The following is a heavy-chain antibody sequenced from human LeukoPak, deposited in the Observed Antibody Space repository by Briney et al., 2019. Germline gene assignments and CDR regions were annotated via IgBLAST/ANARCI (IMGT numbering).Heavy chain of an antibody. Sequence: GGSLRLSCAVSGFTFSSYGMHWVRQAPGKGLEWVAVISNDGSNKYYADSVKGRFTISRDNSKNTLYQQMNSLRAEDTALYYCAKVQYYDSSGYLDYWGQGTLVTVSS. D-gene: IGHD3-22*01. V-gene: IGHV3-30*18. CDR1: GFTFSSYG. CDR3: AKVQYYDSSGYLDY. CDR2: ISNDGSNK. J-gene: IGHJ4*02.